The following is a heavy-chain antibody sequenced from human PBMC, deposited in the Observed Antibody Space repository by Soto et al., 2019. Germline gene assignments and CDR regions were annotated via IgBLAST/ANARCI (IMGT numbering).Heavy chain of an antibody. CDR2: INSRSDI. CDR1: GFTFSTYS. D-gene: IGHD2-2*02. Sequence: PGGSLRLSCVGSGFTFSTYSINWVRQAPGKGLEWVSSINSRSDIYYADSVKGRFTISRDNAKNSVSLQMNSLRAEDTAVYYCAREYTAWPLAYGLDVWGQGTTVTVSS. V-gene: IGHV3-21*01. CDR3: AREYTAWPLAYGLDV. J-gene: IGHJ6*02.